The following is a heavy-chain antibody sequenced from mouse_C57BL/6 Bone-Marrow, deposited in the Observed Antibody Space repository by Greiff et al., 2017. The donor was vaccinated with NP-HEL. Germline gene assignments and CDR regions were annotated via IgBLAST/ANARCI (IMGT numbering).Heavy chain of an antibody. CDR3: AIYDYDGAY. Sequence: VMLVESGPGLVAPSPSLSITCTVSGFSLTSYGVDWVRQSPGQGLEWLGVIWGVGSSNYNSALKSRLSIRKDNSKSQVFLKMNSLQTDDTAMYYCAIYDYDGAYWGQGTLVTVSA. V-gene: IGHV2-6*01. D-gene: IGHD2-4*01. J-gene: IGHJ3*01. CDR1: GFSLTSYG. CDR2: IWGVGSS.